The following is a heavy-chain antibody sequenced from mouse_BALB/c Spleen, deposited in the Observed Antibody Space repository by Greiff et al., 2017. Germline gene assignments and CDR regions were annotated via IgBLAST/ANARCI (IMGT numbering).Heavy chain of an antibody. D-gene: IGHD2-1*01. CDR3: ARDNGNYDAMDY. CDR2: ISSGGSYT. V-gene: IGHV5-9-4*01. J-gene: IGHJ4*01. CDR1: GFTFSSYA. Sequence: EVKLVESGGGLVKPGGSLKLSCAASGFTFSSYAMSWVRQSPEKRLEWVAEISSGGSYTYYPDTVTGRFTISRDNAKNTLYLEMSSLRSEDTAMYYCARDNGNYDAMDYWGQGTSVTVSA.